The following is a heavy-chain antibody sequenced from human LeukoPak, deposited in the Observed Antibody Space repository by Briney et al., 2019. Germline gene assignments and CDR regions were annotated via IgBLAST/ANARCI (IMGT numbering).Heavy chain of an antibody. CDR2: IYHSGTT. D-gene: IGHD3-10*01. CDR3: ARKENVYYYFDY. V-gene: IGHV4-28*01. CDR1: GYSITSSSW. J-gene: IGHJ4*02. Sequence: PSDSLSLTCAVSGYSITSSSWWGWIRQPPGKGLEWIGYIYHSGTTYYNPSLQSRVTMSVDTSKNQFSLKLSSVTAVDTAVYYCARKENVYYYFDYWGQGTLVTVSS.